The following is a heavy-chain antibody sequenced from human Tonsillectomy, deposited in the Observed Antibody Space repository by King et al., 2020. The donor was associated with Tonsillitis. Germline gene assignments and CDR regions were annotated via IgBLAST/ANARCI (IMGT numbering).Heavy chain of an antibody. CDR2: ISYDGSNK. CDR3: AKDMNNQLLQFEMDV. J-gene: IGHJ6*02. V-gene: IGHV3-30*18. CDR1: GFTFSSYG. Sequence: VQLVESGGGVVQPGRSLRLSCAASGFTFSSYGIHWVRQAPGKGLEWVAVISYDGSNKYYADSVKGRFTISRDNSKNTLYLQMDSLRAEDTAVYYCAKDMNNQLLQFEMDVWGQGTTVTVSS. D-gene: IGHD2-2*01.